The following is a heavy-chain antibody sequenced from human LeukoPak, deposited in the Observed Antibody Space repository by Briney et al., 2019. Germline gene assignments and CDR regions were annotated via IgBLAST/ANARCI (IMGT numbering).Heavy chain of an antibody. CDR2: IYYSGST. CDR1: GGSISSYY. CDR3: ARGSPSSGSMTFDY. D-gene: IGHD6-19*01. V-gene: IGHV4-59*01. Sequence: SETLSLTCTVSGGSISSYYWSWIRQPPGKGLEWIGSIYYSGSTNYNPSLKSRVTISVDTSKNQFSLKLSSVTAADTAVYYCARGSPSSGSMTFDYWGQGTLVTVSS. J-gene: IGHJ4*02.